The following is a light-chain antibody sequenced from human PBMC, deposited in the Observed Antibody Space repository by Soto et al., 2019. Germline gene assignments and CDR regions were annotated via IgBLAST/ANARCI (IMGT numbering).Light chain of an antibody. J-gene: IGKJ2*01. CDR1: QRISSW. Sequence: DIQMTQSPSTLSASVGDRVTITCRASQRISSWLAWYQQKPGKAPKLLIYDAYSLESGVPSRFSGSRSGTEFTLTISSLQPDDFAPYYCQQYNSYSAYTFGQGPKLEIK. V-gene: IGKV1-5*01. CDR2: DAY. CDR3: QQYNSYSAYT.